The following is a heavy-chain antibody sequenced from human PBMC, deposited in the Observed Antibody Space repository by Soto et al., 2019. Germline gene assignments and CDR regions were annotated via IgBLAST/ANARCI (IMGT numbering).Heavy chain of an antibody. Sequence: QVQLVQYGADVKKPGSSVKVSCKTSGGSFGSSAISSVRQSPAQGLEWMGEIIPVFDKANYAQNFQGRLTINEDELTGTVFMEWSSLRAEDTAVSFCARLRRDWGDAFDLWGLGTFVTVSS. J-gene: IGHJ3*01. D-gene: IGHD3-16*01. V-gene: IGHV1-69*01. CDR3: ARLRRDWGDAFDL. CDR2: IIPVFDKA. CDR1: GGSFGSSA.